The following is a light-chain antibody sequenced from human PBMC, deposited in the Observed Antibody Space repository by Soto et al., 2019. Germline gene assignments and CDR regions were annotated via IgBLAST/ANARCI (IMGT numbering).Light chain of an antibody. CDR1: QSINSRY. Sequence: EIVLTQSPGTLSLSPGERATLSCRASQSINSRYLAWYQQKPGQAPRLLIYGASSRATGIPDRFSGSGSATDFTLTISRLEPEDVAVYYCQQFGSSPGFTFGPGTIVDIK. J-gene: IGKJ3*01. CDR2: GAS. CDR3: QQFGSSPGFT. V-gene: IGKV3-20*01.